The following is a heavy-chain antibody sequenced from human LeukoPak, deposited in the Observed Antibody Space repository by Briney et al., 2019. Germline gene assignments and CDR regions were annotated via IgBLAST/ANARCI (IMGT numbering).Heavy chain of an antibody. CDR1: GFTFSSYA. D-gene: IGHD1-26*01. Sequence: PGRSLRLSCAASGFTFSSYAMHWVRQAPGKGLEWVAVISYDGSNKYYADSVKGRFTISRDNSKNTLYLQMNSLRAEDTAVYYCASPHGMIVGATFDYWGQGTLVTVSS. CDR3: ASPHGMIVGATFDY. J-gene: IGHJ4*02. CDR2: ISYDGSNK. V-gene: IGHV3-30-3*01.